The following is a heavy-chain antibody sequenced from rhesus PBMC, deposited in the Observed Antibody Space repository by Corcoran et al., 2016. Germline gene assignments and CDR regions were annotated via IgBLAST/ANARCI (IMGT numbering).Heavy chain of an antibody. CDR3: ASVTQYYEDDYGYYNYGLDS. D-gene: IGHD3-9*01. J-gene: IGHJ6*01. V-gene: IGHV4-106*01. CDR1: GGSISGYYL. Sequence: QVQLQESGPGVVKPSETLSLTCAVSGGSISGYYLWSWIRQPPGKGLEWIGYIYGGSGSTSYNPSLKMRVIISIDTSKNQFSLKLSSVTAAYTAVYYCASVTQYYEDDYGYYNYGLDSWGQGVVVTGSS. CDR2: IYGGSGST.